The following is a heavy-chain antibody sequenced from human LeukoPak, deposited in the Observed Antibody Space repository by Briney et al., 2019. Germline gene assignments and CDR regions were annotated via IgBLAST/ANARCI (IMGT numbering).Heavy chain of an antibody. J-gene: IGHJ4*02. D-gene: IGHD3-22*01. CDR2: INPSGGST. CDR1: VYTFTSYY. V-gene: IGHV1-46*01. Sequence: ASVTVSCKASVYTFTSYYMHWVRQAPGQGLEWMGIINPSGGSTSYAQKFQGRVTMTRDMSTSTVYMELSSLRSEDTAVYYCARDRKRRYYYDSSGYVFDYWGQGTLVTVSS. CDR3: ARDRKRRYYYDSSGYVFDY.